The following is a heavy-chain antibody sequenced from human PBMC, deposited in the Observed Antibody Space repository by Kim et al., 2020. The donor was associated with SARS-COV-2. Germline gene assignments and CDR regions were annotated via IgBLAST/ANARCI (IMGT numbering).Heavy chain of an antibody. CDR3: ARGQGAFDI. Sequence: NTKDSQKCQGRVTITRDTSASTYYMELSSLRSEDTAVYYCARGQGAFDIWGQGTMVTVSS. J-gene: IGHJ3*02. V-gene: IGHV1-3*01. CDR2: NT.